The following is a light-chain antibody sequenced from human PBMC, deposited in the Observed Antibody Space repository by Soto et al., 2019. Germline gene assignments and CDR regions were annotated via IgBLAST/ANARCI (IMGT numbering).Light chain of an antibody. V-gene: IGKV1-17*01. CDR1: QDIRND. CDR2: GAS. Sequence: DIQMTQSPSSLSASVGDRVTITCRASQDIRNDLGWYQQNPGKAPKRLIYGASSRATGIPDTFSGSGSGTYFSLTISSLEPRDFTVDYCTQYDSSSYTFGQGTKLEIK. CDR3: TQYDSSSYT. J-gene: IGKJ2*01.